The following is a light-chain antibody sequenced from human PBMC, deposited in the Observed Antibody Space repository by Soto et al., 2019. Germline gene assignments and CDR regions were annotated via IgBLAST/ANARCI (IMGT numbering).Light chain of an antibody. V-gene: IGKV1-5*01. CDR1: QSISNW. Sequence: DIQRTQSPSTLSESVGDRVTITCRASQSISNWLAWYQQKPGKAPKLLIYDASSLESGVSLRFSGSGSGTEFTLTISSLQPDDFALYYCQHYQVGQPIAFGRGTRLEIK. CDR3: QHYQVGQPIA. CDR2: DAS. J-gene: IGKJ5*01.